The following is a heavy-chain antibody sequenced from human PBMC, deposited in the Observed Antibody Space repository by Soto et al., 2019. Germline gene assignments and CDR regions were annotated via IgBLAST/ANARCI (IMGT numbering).Heavy chain of an antibody. CDR2: INAGNGNT. CDR3: AASYGSGYRAFAY. J-gene: IGHJ4*02. Sequence: ASVKVSRKASGYTFTSYAMHWGRQAPGQRLEWMGWINAGNGNTKYSQKFQGRVSMTADKSTSTAYMELRSLRSDDTAMYFCAASYGSGYRAFAYWGQGALVTVSS. V-gene: IGHV1-3*01. D-gene: IGHD3-10*01. CDR1: GYTFTSYA.